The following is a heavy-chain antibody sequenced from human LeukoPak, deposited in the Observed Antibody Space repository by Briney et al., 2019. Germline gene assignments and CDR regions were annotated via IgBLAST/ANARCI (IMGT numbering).Heavy chain of an antibody. J-gene: IGHJ6*03. D-gene: IGHD2-15*01. V-gene: IGHV3-74*01. CDR2: IHRDGGMT. Sequence: GGSLTLSCAASGFTFTGNSMHWVRQGPGKGLVWVARIHRDGGMTRYADSVEGRFTISRDNAKNMLYLQMNSLRAEDTAIYYCVRETGTIGYYMDVWGKGTTVTVSS. CDR3: VRETGTIGYYMDV. CDR1: GFTFTGNS.